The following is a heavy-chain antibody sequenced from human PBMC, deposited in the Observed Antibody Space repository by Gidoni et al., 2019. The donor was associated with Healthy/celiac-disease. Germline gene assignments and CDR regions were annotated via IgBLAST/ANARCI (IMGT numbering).Heavy chain of an antibody. CDR1: GFTFSTAW. J-gene: IGHJ3*02. D-gene: IGHD6-13*01. CDR3: TTANYDSSSWYGDAFDI. Sequence: EPQLVESGGGLVTPGGSRRLPCAASGFTFSTAWMSWVRQAPGKGLEWVGRMKSKTDGGTTDYAAPVKGRFTISRDDSKNTLYLQMNSLKTEDTAVYYCTTANYDSSSWYGDAFDIWGQGTMVTVSS. CDR2: MKSKTDGGTT. V-gene: IGHV3-15*01.